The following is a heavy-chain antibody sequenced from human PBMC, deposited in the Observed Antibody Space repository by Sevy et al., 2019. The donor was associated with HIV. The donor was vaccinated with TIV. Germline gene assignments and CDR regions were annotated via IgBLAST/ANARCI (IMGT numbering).Heavy chain of an antibody. D-gene: IGHD4-17*01. CDR3: AKDRRYGDIGLFDY. Sequence: GGSLRLSCGASGFTFSSYAMSWVRQAPGKGLERVSVISGRGDTTYYADSVKGRLTISRDNSKNTLNLQMNSLRVEDTAVYYCAKDRRYGDIGLFDYWGQGTLVTVSS. J-gene: IGHJ4*02. CDR1: GFTFSSYA. CDR2: ISGRGDTT. V-gene: IGHV3-23*01.